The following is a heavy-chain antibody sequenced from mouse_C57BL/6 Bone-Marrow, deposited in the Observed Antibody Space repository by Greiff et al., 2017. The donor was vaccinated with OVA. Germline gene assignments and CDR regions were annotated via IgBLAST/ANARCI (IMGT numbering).Heavy chain of an antibody. V-gene: IGHV1-82*01. CDR2: IYPGDGDT. J-gene: IGHJ4*01. CDR1: GYAFSSSW. Sequence: VQVVESGPELVKPGASVKISCKASGYAFSSSWMNWVKQRPGKGLEWIGRIYPGDGDTNYNGKFKGKATLTADKSSSTAYMQLSSLTSEDSAVYFCARLDAMDYWGQGTSVTVSS. CDR3: ARLDAMDY.